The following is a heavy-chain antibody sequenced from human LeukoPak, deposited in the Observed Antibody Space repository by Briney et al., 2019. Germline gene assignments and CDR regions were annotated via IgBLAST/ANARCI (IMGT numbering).Heavy chain of an antibody. CDR1: GFTFSSYA. Sequence: GGSLRLSCAASGFTFSSYAMSWVRQAPGKGLEWVSAIIGSGGSTYYADSVKGRFTISRDNSKNTLYLQMNSLRAEDTAVYYCAKGGGGSCYHYFDCWGQGTLVTVSS. J-gene: IGHJ4*02. CDR2: IIGSGGST. CDR3: AKGGGGSCYHYFDC. D-gene: IGHD2-15*01. V-gene: IGHV3-23*01.